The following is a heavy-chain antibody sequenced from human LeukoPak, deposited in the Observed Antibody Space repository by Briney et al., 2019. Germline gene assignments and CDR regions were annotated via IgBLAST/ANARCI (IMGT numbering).Heavy chain of an antibody. D-gene: IGHD6-19*01. CDR1: GYSISSSYY. CDR3: ARLMYSSGWIDS. J-gene: IGHJ4*02. CDR2: IYHSGST. Sequence: PSETLSLTCTVSGYSISSSYYWGWIRQPPGQGLEWIGSIYHSGSTYYNPSLKSRVTISVDTSKNQFSLKLSSVTAADTAVYYCARLMYSSGWIDSWGQGTLVTVSS. V-gene: IGHV4-38-2*02.